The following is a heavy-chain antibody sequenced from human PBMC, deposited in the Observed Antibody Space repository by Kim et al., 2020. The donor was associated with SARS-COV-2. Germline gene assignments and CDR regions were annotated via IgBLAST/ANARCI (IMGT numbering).Heavy chain of an antibody. J-gene: IGHJ4*02. Sequence: AGSVESRLTINADTSKNQFSLQLKSVTPEDTAVYYCARVYCSSSNCYHYWGQGTLVTVSS. V-gene: IGHV6-1*01. CDR3: ARVYCSSSNCYHY. D-gene: IGHD2-2*01.